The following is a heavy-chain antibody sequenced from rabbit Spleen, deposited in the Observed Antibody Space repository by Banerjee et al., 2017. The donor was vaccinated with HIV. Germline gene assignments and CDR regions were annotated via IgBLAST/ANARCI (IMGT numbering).Heavy chain of an antibody. V-gene: IGHV1S45*01. CDR3: ARNYVNAFDP. J-gene: IGHJ2*01. Sequence: QEQLVESGGGLVQPEGSLTLTCKASGFDFSDKAVMCWVRQAPGKGLEWIACIKVGSNDITYYATWAEGRFTISKTSSTTVTLQMTSLTAADTATYFCARNYVNAFDPWGPGTLVTVS. CDR2: IKVGSNDIT. CDR1: GFDFSDKAV. D-gene: IGHD1-1*01.